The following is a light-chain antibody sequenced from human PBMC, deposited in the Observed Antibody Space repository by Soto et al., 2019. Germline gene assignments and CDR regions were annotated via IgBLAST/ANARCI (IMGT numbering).Light chain of an antibody. CDR2: GAS. CDR1: QTVSNTY. V-gene: IGKV3-20*01. J-gene: IGKJ4*01. Sequence: EIVLTQFTGALSLSPGERVTLSCRASQTVSNTYLAWYQQKSGQAPKFLIYGASNRATGIPDRFSGSGAGTDFTLTISRLEPEDFAVYYCRQYGALPPTFGGGTKVELK. CDR3: RQYGALPPT.